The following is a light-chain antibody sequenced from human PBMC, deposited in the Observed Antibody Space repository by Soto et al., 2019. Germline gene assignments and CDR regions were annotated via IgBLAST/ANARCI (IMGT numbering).Light chain of an antibody. Sequence: EIVLTQSPATLSLSPGERATLSCRASQSFSTNLAWYQQKPGQAPRLLIYDGSKRATGIPARFSGSGSVTDFTLTISSLEPEDFAVYYCQQRFNWPLTFGGGTKVEIK. CDR2: DGS. CDR3: QQRFNWPLT. CDR1: QSFSTN. V-gene: IGKV3-11*01. J-gene: IGKJ4*01.